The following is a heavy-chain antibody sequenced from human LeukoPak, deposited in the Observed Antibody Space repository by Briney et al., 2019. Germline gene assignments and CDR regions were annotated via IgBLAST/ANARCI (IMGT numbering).Heavy chain of an antibody. Sequence: SETLSLTCTVSGGSISSYYWSWIRQPPGKGLEWIGYIYYSGSTNYNPSLKSRVTISVDTSKNQFSLKLSSVTAADTAVYYCARDPGMGGDIVVGTMRRRGPSYYFDYWGQGTLVTVSS. V-gene: IGHV4-59*01. J-gene: IGHJ4*02. D-gene: IGHD2-2*01. CDR1: GGSISSYY. CDR2: IYYSGST. CDR3: ARDPGMGGDIVVGTMRRRGPSYYFDY.